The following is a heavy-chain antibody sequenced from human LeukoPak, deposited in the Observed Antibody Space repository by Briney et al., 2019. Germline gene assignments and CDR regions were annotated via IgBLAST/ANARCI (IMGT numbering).Heavy chain of an antibody. D-gene: IGHD3-22*01. V-gene: IGHV1-18*01. CDR3: ARDLGGYYYDSSGYYLGG. CDR2: ISAYNGNT. J-gene: IGHJ4*02. CDR1: GYTFTSYG. Sequence: ASVKVSCKASGYTFTSYGISWVRQAPGQGLEWMGWISAYNGNTNYAQKLQGRVTMTTDTSTSTAYMELRRLRSDDTAVYYCARDLGGYYYDSSGYYLGGWGQGTLVTVSS.